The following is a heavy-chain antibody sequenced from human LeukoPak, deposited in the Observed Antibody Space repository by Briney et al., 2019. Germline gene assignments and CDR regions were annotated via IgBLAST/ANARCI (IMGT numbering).Heavy chain of an antibody. J-gene: IGHJ3*02. CDR3: AREFCSGANCYPMGAFDM. V-gene: IGHV3-7*01. CDR1: GFTFSRYW. CDR2: IEQDGSEK. D-gene: IGHD2-15*01. Sequence: PGGSLRLSCAASGFTFSRYWMSSVRQAPGKGLEWVANIEQDGSEKYYVDSVKGRFTISRDNAKNSLYLQMNSLRAEDTAEYYCAREFCSGANCYPMGAFDMWGQGTMVTVSS.